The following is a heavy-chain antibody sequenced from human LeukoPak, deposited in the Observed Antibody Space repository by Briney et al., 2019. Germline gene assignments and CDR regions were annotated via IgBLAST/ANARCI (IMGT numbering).Heavy chain of an antibody. Sequence: ASVKVSCKASGYTFTSYGISWVRQAPGQGLEWMGRISAYNGNTNYAQKLQGRVTMTTDTSTSTAYMELSSLRSEDTAVYYCARGTYGEYYYYYGMDVWGQGTTVTVSS. J-gene: IGHJ6*02. D-gene: IGHD4-17*01. CDR3: ARGTYGEYYYYYGMDV. CDR1: GYTFTSYG. V-gene: IGHV1-18*01. CDR2: ISAYNGNT.